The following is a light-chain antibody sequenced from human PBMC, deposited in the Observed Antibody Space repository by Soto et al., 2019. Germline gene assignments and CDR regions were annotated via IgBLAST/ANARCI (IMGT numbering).Light chain of an antibody. Sequence: QSVLTQPASVAGSPGQSITISCTGTSIDVGRYNFVSWYQQHPDKAPKLMIYDVIKRPSGVPDRFSGSKSGNTASLTIYGLQAEDEADYHCCSYAGSYPHVFGTGTKVTVL. CDR1: SIDVGRYNF. J-gene: IGLJ1*01. CDR3: CSYAGSYPHV. V-gene: IGLV2-11*01. CDR2: DVI.